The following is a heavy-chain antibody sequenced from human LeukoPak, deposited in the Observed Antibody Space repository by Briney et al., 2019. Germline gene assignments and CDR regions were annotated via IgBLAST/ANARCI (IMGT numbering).Heavy chain of an antibody. Sequence: ASVKVSCKASGYTFTGYYTHWVRQAPGQGLEWMGWINPNSGGTNYAQKFQGRVTMTRDTSISTAYMELSRLRSDDTAVYYCAREASYYDSSGYSPCDYWGQGTLVTVSS. D-gene: IGHD3-22*01. CDR3: AREASYYDSSGYSPCDY. CDR2: INPNSGGT. CDR1: GYTFTGYY. V-gene: IGHV1-2*02. J-gene: IGHJ4*02.